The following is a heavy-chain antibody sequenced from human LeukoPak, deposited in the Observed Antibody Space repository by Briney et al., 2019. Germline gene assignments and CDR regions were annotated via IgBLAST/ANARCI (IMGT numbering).Heavy chain of an antibody. CDR3: ARAKDTAPDY. J-gene: IGHJ4*02. Sequence: GRSLRLSCAASGFTFSSYAMHWVRQAPGKGLEWVAVISYDGSNKYYADSVKGRFTISRDNSKNTLYLQMNSLRAEDTAVYYCARAKDTAPDYWGQGTLVTVSS. CDR1: GFTFSSYA. CDR2: ISYDGSNK. D-gene: IGHD5-18*01. V-gene: IGHV3-30-3*01.